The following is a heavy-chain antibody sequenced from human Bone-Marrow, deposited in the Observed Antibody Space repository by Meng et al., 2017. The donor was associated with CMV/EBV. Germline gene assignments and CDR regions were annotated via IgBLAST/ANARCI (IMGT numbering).Heavy chain of an antibody. CDR3: ARDHGSSTKTGMDV. D-gene: IGHD6-6*01. CDR2: INPIGGTA. CDR1: GYTFTSYY. V-gene: IGHV1-46*01. J-gene: IGHJ6*02. Sequence: ASVKVSCKASGYTFTSYYMHWVRQAPGQGLEWMGIINPIGGTATYAQKFQGRVTMTRDTSTSTVYMDLSSLRSQDTAVYYCARDHGSSTKTGMDVWGQGTTVTVSS.